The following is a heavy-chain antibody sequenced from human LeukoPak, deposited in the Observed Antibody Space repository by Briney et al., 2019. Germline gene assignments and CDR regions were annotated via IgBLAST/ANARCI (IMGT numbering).Heavy chain of an antibody. D-gene: IGHD5-18*01. CDR2: INPNSGGT. CDR1: GYTFTGYY. V-gene: IGHV1-2*06. CDR3: ARAAWDTAMVTFDY. Sequence: ASVKVSCKASGYTFTGYYMHWVRQAPGQGLEWMGQINPNSGGTNYAQKFQGRVTMTRDTSISTAYMELSRLRSDDTAVYYCARAAWDTAMVTFDYWGQGTLVTVSS. J-gene: IGHJ4*02.